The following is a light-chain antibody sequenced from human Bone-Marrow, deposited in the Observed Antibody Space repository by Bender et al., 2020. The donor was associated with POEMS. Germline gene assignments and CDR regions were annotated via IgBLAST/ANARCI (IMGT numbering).Light chain of an antibody. J-gene: IGLJ1*01. V-gene: IGLV2-23*01. CDR1: SSDVGSYKF. CDR3: CSFAGSSTFV. CDR2: EGT. Sequence: QSALTQPASVSGSPGQSITISCTGTSSDVGSYKFVSWYQQHPGKVPKLLIYEGTNRPSGLSNRFSASKSGNTASLTISGLQAEDEADYYCCSFAGSSTFVFGTGTKVTVL.